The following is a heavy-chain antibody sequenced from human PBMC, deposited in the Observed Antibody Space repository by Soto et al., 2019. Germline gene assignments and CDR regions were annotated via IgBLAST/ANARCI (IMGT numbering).Heavy chain of an antibody. CDR1: GYTFTSYY. D-gene: IGHD6-19*01. J-gene: IGHJ3*02. CDR3: AGSPPVAGTDAFDI. CDR2: INPSGGST. Sequence: QVQLVQSGAEVKKPGASVKVSCKASGYTFTSYYMHWVRQAPGQGLEWMGIINPSGGSTSYAQKVQGRVTMTRHTSTSTVYMELSSLRSEDTAVYYCAGSPPVAGTDAFDIWGQGTMVTVSS. V-gene: IGHV1-46*01.